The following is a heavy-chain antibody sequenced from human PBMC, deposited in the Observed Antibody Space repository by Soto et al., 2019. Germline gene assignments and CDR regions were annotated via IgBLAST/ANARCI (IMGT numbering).Heavy chain of an antibody. CDR2: IYWDDDK. D-gene: IGHD6-19*01. J-gene: IGHJ5*02. V-gene: IGHV2-5*02. CDR1: GFSLSTSGVG. CDR3: AHMAASHRIAVAGRKNWFDP. Sequence: QITLKESGPTLVKPTQTLTLTCTFSGFSLSTSGVGVGWIRQPPGKALEWLTLIYWDDDKPYSPSLKSRLTTTKDTSKNQVLLKMTTMDPADTATYYSAHMAASHRIAVAGRKNWFDPWGQGTLVTVSS.